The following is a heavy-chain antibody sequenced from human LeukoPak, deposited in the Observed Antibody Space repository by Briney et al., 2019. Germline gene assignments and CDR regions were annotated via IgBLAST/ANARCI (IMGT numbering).Heavy chain of an antibody. V-gene: IGHV3-48*02. CDR3: AKDSDYYHSSGYYYAYFQH. Sequence: PWGSLRLSCAVSGFTFSTYSMNWVRQAPGKGLEWVSYISSSSSTIYYADSVKGRFTISRDNAKNSLYLQMNSLRDEDTAVYYCAKDSDYYHSSGYYYAYFQHWGQGTLVAVSS. J-gene: IGHJ1*01. CDR1: GFTFSTYS. D-gene: IGHD3-22*01. CDR2: ISSSSSTI.